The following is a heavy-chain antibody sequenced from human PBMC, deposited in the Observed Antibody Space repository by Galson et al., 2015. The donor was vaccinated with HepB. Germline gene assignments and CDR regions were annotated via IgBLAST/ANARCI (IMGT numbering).Heavy chain of an antibody. CDR3: AKYFNYYYMDV. J-gene: IGHJ6*03. CDR1: GFTFSSYW. D-gene: IGHD3-10*01. CDR2: IKQDGSEK. V-gene: IGHV3-7*01. Sequence: SLRLSCAASGFTFSSYWMSWVRQAPGKGLEWVANIKQDGSEKYYVDSVKGRFTISRDNAKNSLYLQMNSLGAEDTAVYYCAKYFNYYYMDVWGKGTTVTVSS.